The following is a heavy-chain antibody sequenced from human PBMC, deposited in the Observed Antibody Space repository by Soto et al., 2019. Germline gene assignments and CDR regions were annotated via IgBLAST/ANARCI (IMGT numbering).Heavy chain of an antibody. CDR2: IIPLFRTP. CDR1: GGTFSSSA. V-gene: IGHV1-69*12. Sequence: QVQLVQSGAEMKEPGSSVKVSCKTSGGTFSSSAISWLRQAPGQGLEWMGGIIPLFRTPDYAQKCQGRVTIAADESTSTAYMELSSLRSEDTAVYYCARDNDRLQLGGNYYYILDVWGQGTTITGSS. D-gene: IGHD4-4*01. CDR3: ARDNDRLQLGGNYYYILDV. J-gene: IGHJ6*02.